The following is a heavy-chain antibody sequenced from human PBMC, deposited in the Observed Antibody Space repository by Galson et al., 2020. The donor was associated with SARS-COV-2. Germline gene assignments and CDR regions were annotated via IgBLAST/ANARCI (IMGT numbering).Heavy chain of an antibody. J-gene: IGHJ4*02. Sequence: GGSLKISRAASGITFSGYWMSWVRQAPGKGLQWVATIKQAGSEKYHVDSVKGRFTISRDNANNSLYLYMNSLRDEDTAVYFCSLEFYYQNTALWYWGQGTLVIVSS. CDR3: SLEFYYQNTALWY. D-gene: IGHD3-10*01. CDR1: GITFSGYW. CDR2: IKQAGSEK. V-gene: IGHV3-7*01.